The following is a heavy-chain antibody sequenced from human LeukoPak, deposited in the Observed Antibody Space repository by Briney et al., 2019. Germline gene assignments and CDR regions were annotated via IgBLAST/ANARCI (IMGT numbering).Heavy chain of an antibody. Sequence: PGGSLRLSCAASGFTFSSYGMHWVRQAPGKGLEWVAFIRYDGSNKYYADSVKGRFTISRDNSKNTLYLQMNSLRAEDTAVYYCAKDLSERRDAFDIWGQGTMVTVSS. J-gene: IGHJ3*02. CDR2: IRYDGSNK. CDR3: AKDLSERRDAFDI. V-gene: IGHV3-30*02. CDR1: GFTFSSYG.